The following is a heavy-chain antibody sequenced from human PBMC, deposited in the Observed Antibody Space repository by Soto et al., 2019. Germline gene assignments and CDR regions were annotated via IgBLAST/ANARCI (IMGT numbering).Heavy chain of an antibody. CDR2: ISWNSGSI. CDR3: AKPTAYDYIWGSSLRADAFDI. D-gene: IGHD3-16*01. CDR1: GFTFDDYA. Sequence: GGSLRLSCAASGFTFDDYAMHWVRQAPGKGLEWVSGISWNSGSIGYADSVKGRFTISRDNAKNSLYLQMNSLRAEDTALYYCAKPTAYDYIWGSSLRADAFDIWGQGTMVTVSS. V-gene: IGHV3-9*01. J-gene: IGHJ3*02.